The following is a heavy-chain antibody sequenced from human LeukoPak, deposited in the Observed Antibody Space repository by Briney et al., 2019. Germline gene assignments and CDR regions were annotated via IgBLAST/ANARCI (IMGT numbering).Heavy chain of an antibody. D-gene: IGHD2-2*02. CDR3: AREESCSSTSCYTLGDAFDI. CDR1: GYTFTSYY. V-gene: IGHV1-46*01. J-gene: IGHJ3*02. Sequence: ASVKVSCKASGYTFTSYYMHWVRQAPGQGLEWMGIINPSGGSTSYAQKFQGRVTMTRDTSTSTVYMELSSLRSEDTAVYYCAREESCSSTSCYTLGDAFDIWGQGTMVTVSS. CDR2: INPSGGST.